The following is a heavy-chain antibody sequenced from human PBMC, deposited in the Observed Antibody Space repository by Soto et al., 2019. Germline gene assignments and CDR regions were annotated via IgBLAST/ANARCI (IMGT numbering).Heavy chain of an antibody. CDR2: ISGSGGST. J-gene: IGHJ6*02. CDR3: AKDLSGGDIGVVVAAYYYFYGMDV. D-gene: IGHD2-15*01. V-gene: IGHV3-23*01. Sequence: GGSLRLSCAASGFTFSSYAMSWVRQAPGKGLEWVSAISGSGGSTYYADSVKGRFTISRDNSKNTLYLQMNSLRAEDTAVYYCAKDLSGGDIGVVVAAYYYFYGMDVWGQGTTVTVSS. CDR1: GFTFSSYA.